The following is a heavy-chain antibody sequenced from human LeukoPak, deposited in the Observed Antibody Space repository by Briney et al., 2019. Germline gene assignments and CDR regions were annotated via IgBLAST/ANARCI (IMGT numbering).Heavy chain of an antibody. D-gene: IGHD4-17*01. V-gene: IGHV1-18*01. CDR2: ISAYNGNT. J-gene: IGHJ3*02. CDR1: GYTFTSYG. CDR3: AREGPMTTVTTNSPRGAFDI. Sequence: ASVKVSCKASGYTFTSYGISWVRQAPGQGLEWMGWISAYNGNTNYAQKLRGRVTMTTDTSTSTAYMELRSLRSDDTAVYYCAREGPMTTVTTNSPRGAFDIWGQGTMVTVSS.